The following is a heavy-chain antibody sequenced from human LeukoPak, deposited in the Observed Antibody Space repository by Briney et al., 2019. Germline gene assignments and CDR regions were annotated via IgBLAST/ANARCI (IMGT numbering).Heavy chain of an antibody. D-gene: IGHD3-3*01. J-gene: IGHJ3*02. CDR2: INPNSGGT. V-gene: IGHV1-2*02. CDR3: ASLHMGITIFGVVSSRENAFDI. CDR1: GYTFTGCY. Sequence: GASVKVSCKASGYTFTGCYMHWVRQAPGQGLEWMGWINPNSGGTNYAQKFQGRVTMTRDTSSSTTHMELSRLRSDDTAVYYCASLHMGITIFGVVSSRENAFDIWGQGTMVTVSS.